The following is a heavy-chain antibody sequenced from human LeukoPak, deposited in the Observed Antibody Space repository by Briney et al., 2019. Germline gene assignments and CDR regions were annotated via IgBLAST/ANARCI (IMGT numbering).Heavy chain of an antibody. V-gene: IGHV3-23*01. J-gene: IGHJ4*02. Sequence: PGGSLRLSCAASGFTFSSYAMSWVRQAPGKGLEWVSAISGSGGSTYYADSVKGRFTISRDNAKNSLYLQMNSLRAEDTAVYYCARDGYNYCVDYWGQGTLVTVSS. CDR2: ISGSGGST. CDR1: GFTFSSYA. CDR3: ARDGYNYCVDY. D-gene: IGHD5-24*01.